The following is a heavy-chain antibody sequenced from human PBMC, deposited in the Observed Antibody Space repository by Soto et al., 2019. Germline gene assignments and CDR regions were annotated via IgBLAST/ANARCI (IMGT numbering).Heavy chain of an antibody. D-gene: IGHD2-21*01. J-gene: IGHJ4*02. Sequence: GGPLRLSCAASGFTFGIYDMHWVRQATGKGLEWVSTINTAGDTYSPGSVKGRFTISRENAKNSLYLQMNSLRVDDTAVYFCVRGRDSGLYYFDSWGQGTLVTVSS. V-gene: IGHV3-13*01. CDR2: INTAGDT. CDR3: VRGRDSGLYYFDS. CDR1: GFTFGIYD.